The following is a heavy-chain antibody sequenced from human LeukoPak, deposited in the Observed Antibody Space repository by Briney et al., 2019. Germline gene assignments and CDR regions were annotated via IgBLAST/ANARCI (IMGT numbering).Heavy chain of an antibody. CDR3: AKDSRSTYGFHYYFDY. CDR2: ISGSGGST. V-gene: IGHV3-23*01. Sequence: GGSLRLSCAASGFTFSTYAMSWVRQAPGKGLEWVSAISGSGGSTYYADPVKGRFTISRDNSKNTLYLQMNSLRAEDTAVYYCAKDSRSTYGFHYYFDYWGQGTLVTVSS. D-gene: IGHD4-17*01. J-gene: IGHJ4*02. CDR1: GFTFSTYA.